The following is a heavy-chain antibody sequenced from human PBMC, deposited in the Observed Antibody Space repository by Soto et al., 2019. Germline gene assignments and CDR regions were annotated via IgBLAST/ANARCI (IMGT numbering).Heavy chain of an antibody. J-gene: IGHJ6*03. D-gene: IGHD2-15*01. V-gene: IGHV3-23*01. CDR1: GFTFSTYA. CDR2: MSGSGSST. CDR3: AKDKYGYCSGGTCGYMDV. Sequence: PGGSLRLSCAASGFTFSTYAMRWVRQAPGKGLDWFSVMSGSGSSTYYADSVKGRFTISRDNSKNMLYLQMNSLRAEDTAVYYCAKDKYGYCSGGTCGYMDVWGKGTTVTVSS.